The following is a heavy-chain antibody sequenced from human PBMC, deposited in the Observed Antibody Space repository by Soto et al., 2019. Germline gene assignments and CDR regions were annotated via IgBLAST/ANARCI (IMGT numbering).Heavy chain of an antibody. CDR1: GFTFSSYG. V-gene: IGHV3-33*01. J-gene: IGHJ6*02. CDR3: ARDLSSSWYYYYGMDV. CDR2: IWYDGSNK. D-gene: IGHD6-13*01. Sequence: GGSLRLSCAASGFTFSSYGMHWVRQAPGKGLEWVAVIWYDGSNKYYADSVKGRFTISRDNFKNTLYLQMNSLRAEDTAVYYCARDLSSSWYYYYGMDVWGQGTTVTVSS.